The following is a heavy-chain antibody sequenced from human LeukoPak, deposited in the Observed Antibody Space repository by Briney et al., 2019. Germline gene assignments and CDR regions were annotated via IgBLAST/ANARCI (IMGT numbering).Heavy chain of an antibody. V-gene: IGHV1-2*06. CDR3: ARACSGGSCYSDNWLDP. J-gene: IGHJ5*02. CDR2: INPDSGGT. D-gene: IGHD2-15*01. CDR1: GYTFTGYY. Sequence: ASVKVSCKASGYTFTGYYLHWVRQAPGQGLEWMGRINPDSGGTNYAQKFQGRVTMTRDTSISTAYMELNRLTSDDTAVYYCARACSGGSCYSDNWLDPWGQGTPVTVSS.